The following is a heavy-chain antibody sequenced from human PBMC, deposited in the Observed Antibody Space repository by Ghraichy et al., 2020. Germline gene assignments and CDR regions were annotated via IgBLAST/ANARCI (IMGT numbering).Heavy chain of an antibody. V-gene: IGHV4-59*08. Sequence: SETLSLTCTVSGGSISSYYWSWIRQPPGKGREWIGYIYYSGSTNYNPSLKSRVTISVDTSKNQFSLKLSSVTAADTAVYYCARASHYYGSGGWGSYYYYGMDVWGQGTTVTVSS. J-gene: IGHJ6*02. CDR2: IYYSGST. CDR1: GGSISSYY. D-gene: IGHD3-10*01. CDR3: ARASHYYGSGGWGSYYYYGMDV.